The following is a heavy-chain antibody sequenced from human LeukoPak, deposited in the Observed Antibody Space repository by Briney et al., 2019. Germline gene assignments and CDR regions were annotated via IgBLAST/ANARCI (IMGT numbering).Heavy chain of an antibody. CDR1: GYIFSSHA. CDR2: ISTYNGKT. D-gene: IGHD6-13*01. J-gene: IGHJ2*01. CDR3: ARGIGAAKYFDL. Sequence: ASVKVSCKASGYIFSSHAINWVRQAPGQGLEWMGWISTYNGKTKYAERLQDRVTMTTSTSTSTAYMELRSLRSDDTAVYYCARGIGAAKYFDLWGRGTLVTVSS. V-gene: IGHV1-18*01.